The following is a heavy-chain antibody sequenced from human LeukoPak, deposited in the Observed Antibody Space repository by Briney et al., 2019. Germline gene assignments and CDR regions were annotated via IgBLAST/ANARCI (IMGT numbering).Heavy chain of an antibody. CDR1: GYTFTGYY. CDR2: INPNSGGT. J-gene: IGHJ6*02. CDR3: ASRNYDSSGYYYEYYYYGMDV. V-gene: IGHV1-2*02. D-gene: IGHD3-22*01. Sequence: ASVKVSCKASGYTFTGYYMHWVRQAPGQGLEWMGWINPNSGGTNYAQKFQGRVTMTRNTSISTAYMELSSLRSEDTAVYYCASRNYDSSGYYYEYYYYGMDVWGQGTTVTVSS.